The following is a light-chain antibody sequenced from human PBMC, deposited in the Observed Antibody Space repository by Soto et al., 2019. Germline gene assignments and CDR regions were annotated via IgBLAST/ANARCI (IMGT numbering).Light chain of an antibody. CDR3: QQYGDSPLT. CDR2: GAS. CDR1: QSVSSSTS. Sequence: EIVLTQSPGTLSLSPGERAALSCRASQSVSSSTSLAWYQQKTGRAPRLLIYGASSRAVGVPDRFSGSGSGTDFTLTISRLEPEDFAVYYCQQYGDSPLTFGGGTKVE. J-gene: IGKJ4*01. V-gene: IGKV3-20*01.